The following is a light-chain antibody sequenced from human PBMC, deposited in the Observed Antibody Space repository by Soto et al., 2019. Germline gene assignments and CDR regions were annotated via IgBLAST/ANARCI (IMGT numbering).Light chain of an antibody. CDR2: DND. J-gene: IGLJ3*02. CDR1: SSNIVRNT. V-gene: IGLV1-44*01. Sequence: QSVLAQPPSASGTPGQRVTISCSGRSSNIVRNTVSWYQQVPGTAPKLLIYDNDQRPSGVPDRFSGSKSGTSASLAISGLQSEDETDYLCAAWDDSLHGPVFGGGTKLTVL. CDR3: AAWDDSLHGPV.